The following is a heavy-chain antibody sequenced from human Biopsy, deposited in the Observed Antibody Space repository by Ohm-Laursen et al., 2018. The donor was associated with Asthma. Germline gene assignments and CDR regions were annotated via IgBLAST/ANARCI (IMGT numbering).Heavy chain of an antibody. CDR1: SGSGGYMRCGNYY. CDR2: IYYSGTT. J-gene: IGHJ6*02. Sequence: TLSLTCSLSSGSGGYMRCGNYYWGWIRQPPGKGLEWIGSIYYSGTTYYNPSLESRVTVSADTSKYQFSLTLTSVTAADTAVYYCVRGSSSWHHGPFHYYYGLDVWGQGTTATVSS. V-gene: IGHV4-39*01. CDR3: VRGSSSWHHGPFHYYYGLDV. D-gene: IGHD6-13*01.